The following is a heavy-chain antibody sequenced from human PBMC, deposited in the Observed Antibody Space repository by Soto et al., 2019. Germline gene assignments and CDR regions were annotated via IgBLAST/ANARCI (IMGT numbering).Heavy chain of an antibody. CDR3: VRRSPEDAFDI. CDR1: GGSIVSGGYS. CDR2: IYEGGNT. J-gene: IGHJ3*02. V-gene: IGHV4-30-2*01. Sequence: SETLSLTCAVSGGSIVSGGYSWSWIRQPPGKGLQWIGHIYEGGNTYYTPSLDSRVTISVDKSKNQFSLRLSSVTAADTAVYFCVRRSPEDAFDIWGQGTLVTVSS.